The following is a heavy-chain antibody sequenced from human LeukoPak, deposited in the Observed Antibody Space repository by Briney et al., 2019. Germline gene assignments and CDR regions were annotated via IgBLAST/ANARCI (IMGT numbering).Heavy chain of an antibody. J-gene: IGHJ5*02. D-gene: IGHD5-24*01. CDR3: ARDNSVRDEAWWFYP. V-gene: IGHV3-30*04. CDR2: ISYDGSNK. CDR1: GFTFSSYA. Sequence: GGSLRPSCAASGFTFSSYAMHWVRQAPGKGLEWVAVISYDGSNKYYADSVKGRFTISRDNSKNTLYLQMNSLRSEDTAVYYCARDNSVRDEAWWFYPWGQGTLVTVSS.